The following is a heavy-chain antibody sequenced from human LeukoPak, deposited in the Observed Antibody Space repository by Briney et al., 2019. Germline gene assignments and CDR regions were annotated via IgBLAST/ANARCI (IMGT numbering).Heavy chain of an antibody. Sequence: GASVKVSCKASGYSLTNYGISWVRQAPGQGLEWMGRISTYNDITNYAQKFLGRVNMTTDASTSTVYMELRGLRSDDTAVYYCARERLDRSGYYYYFDYWGQGTLVTVSS. V-gene: IGHV1-18*01. D-gene: IGHD3-22*01. J-gene: IGHJ4*02. CDR2: ISTYNDIT. CDR3: ARERLDRSGYYYYFDY. CDR1: GYSLTNYG.